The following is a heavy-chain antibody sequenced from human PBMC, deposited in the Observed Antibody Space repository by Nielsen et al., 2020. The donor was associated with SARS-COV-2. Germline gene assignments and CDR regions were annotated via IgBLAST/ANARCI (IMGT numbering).Heavy chain of an antibody. V-gene: IGHV3-43*01. D-gene: IGHD6-13*01. Sequence: ESLKISCAASGFTFDDYTMHWVRQAPGKGLEWVSLISWDGGSTYYADSVKGRFTISRDNSKNSLYLQMNSLRTEDTALYYCAKVGTAAAPYGDYWGQGTLVTVSS. CDR1: GFTFDDYT. J-gene: IGHJ4*02. CDR2: ISWDGGST. CDR3: AKVGTAAAPYGDY.